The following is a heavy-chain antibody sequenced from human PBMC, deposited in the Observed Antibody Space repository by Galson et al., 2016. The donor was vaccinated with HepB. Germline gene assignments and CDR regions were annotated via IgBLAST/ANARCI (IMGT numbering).Heavy chain of an antibody. CDR2: IYFSGST. V-gene: IGHV4-61*01. D-gene: IGHD3-16*01. Sequence: ETLSLTCTVSGGSIGDSSKYWTWIRQPPGKGLEWIGYIYFSGSTSYNPSLRSRVTISADTSKNLFSLRLTSVSAADTAVYYCARDQGGPNDYWGQGTLVTVSS. CDR1: GGSIGDSSKY. CDR3: ARDQGGPNDY. J-gene: IGHJ4*02.